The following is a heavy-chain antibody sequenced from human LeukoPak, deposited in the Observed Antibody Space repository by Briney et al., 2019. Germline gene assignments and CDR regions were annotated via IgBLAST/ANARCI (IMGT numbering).Heavy chain of an antibody. J-gene: IGHJ4*02. D-gene: IGHD3-22*01. CDR2: MNPNSGNT. CDR3: ATRTYYYDSSGYYSFDY. Sequence: EASVKVSCKASGYTFTSYDINWVRQATGQGLEWMGWMNPNSGNTGYAQKFQGRVTMTRNTSISTAYMELSSLRSEDTAVYYCATRTYYYDSSGYYSFDYWGQGTLVTVSS. CDR1: GYTFTSYD. V-gene: IGHV1-8*01.